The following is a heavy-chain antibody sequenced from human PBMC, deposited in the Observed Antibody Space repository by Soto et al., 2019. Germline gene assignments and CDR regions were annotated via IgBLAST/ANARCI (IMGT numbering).Heavy chain of an antibody. Sequence: GGSLRLSCAASGFTFSNAWMSWVRQAPGKGLEWVGRIKSKTDGGTTDYAAPGKGRFTISRDDSKNTLYLQMNSLKTEDTAVYYCTTARLPRYCTNGVCYTGGDWGQGTLVTVSS. CDR3: TTARLPRYCTNGVCYTGGD. CDR1: GFTFSNAW. CDR2: IKSKTDGGTT. D-gene: IGHD2-8*01. J-gene: IGHJ4*02. V-gene: IGHV3-15*01.